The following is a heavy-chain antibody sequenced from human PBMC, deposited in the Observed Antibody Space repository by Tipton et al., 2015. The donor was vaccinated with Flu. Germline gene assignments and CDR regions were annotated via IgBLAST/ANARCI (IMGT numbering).Heavy chain of an antibody. D-gene: IGHD4-17*01. CDR3: ASGTVTYYFDY. CDR1: GFTFSSYG. J-gene: IGHJ4*02. CDR2: ISSDGSNK. V-gene: IGHV3-30*19. Sequence: SGFTFSSYGMHWVRQAPGKGLEWVAVISSDGSNKYYADSVKGRFTISRDNSKNTLYLPMNSLRAEDTAVYYCASGTVTYYFDYWGQGTLVTVSS.